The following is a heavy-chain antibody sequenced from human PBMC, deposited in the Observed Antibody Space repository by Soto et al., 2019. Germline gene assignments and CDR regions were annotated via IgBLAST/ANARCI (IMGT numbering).Heavy chain of an antibody. CDR1: GGTFSSYT. Sequence: SVKVSCKASGGTFSSYTISWVRQAPGQGLEWMGRIIPILGIANYAQKFQGRVTITADKSTSTAYMELSSLRSEDTAVYYCARSDTAMAHFDYWGQGTLVTVSS. CDR2: IIPILGIA. CDR3: ARSDTAMAHFDY. J-gene: IGHJ4*02. V-gene: IGHV1-69*02. D-gene: IGHD5-18*01.